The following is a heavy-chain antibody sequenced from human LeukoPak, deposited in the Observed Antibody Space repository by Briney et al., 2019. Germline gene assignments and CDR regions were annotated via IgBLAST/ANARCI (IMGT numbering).Heavy chain of an antibody. D-gene: IGHD5-18*01. V-gene: IGHV4-39*01. CDR1: DDSISSSSYY. J-gene: IGHJ4*02. CDR2: IYYTGST. Sequence: SETLSLTCTVSDDSISSSSYYWGWIRQPPGKGLEWIGSIYYTGSTYYNPSLKNLVTISVDTSSNQISLKLTSVTAADTAVSYCARHATLQLWVHFDSWGQGTLVTVSS. CDR3: ARHATLQLWVHFDS.